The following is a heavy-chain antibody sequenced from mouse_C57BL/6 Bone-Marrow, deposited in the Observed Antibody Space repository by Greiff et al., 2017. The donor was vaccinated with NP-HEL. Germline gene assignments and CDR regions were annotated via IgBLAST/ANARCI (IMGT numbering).Heavy chain of an antibody. CDR2: IRSKSSNYAT. D-gene: IGHD4-1*01. Sequence: EVQRVESGGGLVQPKGSLKLSCAASGFTFNTYAMHWVRQAPGKGLEWVARIRSKSSNYATYYADSGKDRFTISRDYSQSMLYLQMNNLKTEDTAMYYCVRDANWDVRFAYWGQGTLVTVSA. CDR3: VRDANWDVRFAY. J-gene: IGHJ3*01. V-gene: IGHV10-3*01. CDR1: GFTFNTYA.